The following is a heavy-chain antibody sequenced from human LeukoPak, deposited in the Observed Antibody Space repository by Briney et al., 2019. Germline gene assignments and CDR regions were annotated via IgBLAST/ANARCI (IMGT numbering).Heavy chain of an antibody. J-gene: IGHJ6*03. Sequence: GGSLRLSCAASGFTFDDYAMHWVRQAPGKGLEGVSGISWNSGRIGYADSVKGRFTISRDNAKNSLYLQMNSLRAEDTAVYYCAREGRKSRGVDIVRKKETGYYYMDVWGKGTTVTVSS. CDR3: AREGRKSRGVDIVRKKETGYYYMDV. D-gene: IGHD2-15*01. CDR2: ISWNSGRI. V-gene: IGHV3-9*01. CDR1: GFTFDDYA.